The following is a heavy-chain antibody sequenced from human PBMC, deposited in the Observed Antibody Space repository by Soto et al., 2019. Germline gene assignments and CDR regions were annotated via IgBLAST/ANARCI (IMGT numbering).Heavy chain of an antibody. V-gene: IGHV1-18*01. CDR2: ISPNSGNI. J-gene: IGHJ6*02. D-gene: IGHD3-22*01. CDR3: VKDRDSNSWPSRDV. Sequence: QVHLVQSGAEVKKPGASVNVSCKTSGYTFTRNGISWVRQAPGQGLEWIGWISPNSGNIKYAQKLQGRVIMTTDTSTSTAYMELRSLRFDDTAVYYCVKDRDSNSWPSRDVWGPGTTVTVSS. CDR1: GYTFTRNG.